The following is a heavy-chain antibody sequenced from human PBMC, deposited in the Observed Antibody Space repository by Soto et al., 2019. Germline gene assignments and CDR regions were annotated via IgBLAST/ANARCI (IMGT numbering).Heavy chain of an antibody. CDR1: GLTFSSYA. D-gene: IGHD3-3*01. CDR2: ISGSGGST. Sequence: GGSLRLSCAASGLTFSSYAMSWVRQAPGKGLEWVSAISGSGGSTYYADSVKGRFTISRDNSKNTLYLQMNSLRAEDTAVYYCAKGLLRFLEWLEGPLDYWGQGTLVTVSS. CDR3: AKGLLRFLEWLEGPLDY. J-gene: IGHJ4*02. V-gene: IGHV3-23*01.